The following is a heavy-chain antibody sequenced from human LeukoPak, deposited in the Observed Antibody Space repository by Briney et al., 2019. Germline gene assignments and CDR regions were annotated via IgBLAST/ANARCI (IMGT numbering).Heavy chain of an antibody. J-gene: IGHJ3*02. V-gene: IGHV4-59*01. Sequence: SETLSLTCTVSGGSLSSYYWSWIRQPPGKGLEWIGYIYYSGSTNYNPSLKSRVTISVDTSKNQFSLKLSSVTAADTAVYYCARETYYYDSSGYIRVAFDIWGQGTMVTVSS. CDR1: GGSLSSYY. D-gene: IGHD3-22*01. CDR2: IYYSGST. CDR3: ARETYYYDSSGYIRVAFDI.